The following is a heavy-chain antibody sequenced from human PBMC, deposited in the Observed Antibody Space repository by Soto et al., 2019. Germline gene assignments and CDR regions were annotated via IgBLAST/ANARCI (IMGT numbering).Heavy chain of an antibody. Sequence: SCAASGFTFNTYGMHWVRQAPGKGLEWVAVISYDAKSKLYVDSVRGRFTISRDNSKNTLFLQMDSLRPEDTALYYCARGLLAAGPFDSWGQGTLVTVS. J-gene: IGHJ4*02. V-gene: IGHV3-30*03. CDR2: ISYDAKSK. D-gene: IGHD2-8*02. CDR3: ARGLLAAGPFDS. CDR1: GFTFNTYG.